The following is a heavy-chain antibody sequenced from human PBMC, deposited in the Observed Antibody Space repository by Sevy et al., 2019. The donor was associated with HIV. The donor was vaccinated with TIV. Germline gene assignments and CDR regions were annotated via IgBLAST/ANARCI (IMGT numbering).Heavy chain of an antibody. D-gene: IGHD2-2*01. CDR2: INHSGST. V-gene: IGHV4-34*01. Sequence: SETLSLTCAVHGGSFSGYYWNWIRQPPGKGLEWIGEINHSGSTNYNPSLKSRVTISVDTSKNQFSLKLSSVTAADTAVYYCARSPPIVVVPGAPSWFDPWGQGTLITVSS. J-gene: IGHJ5*02. CDR3: ARSPPIVVVPGAPSWFDP. CDR1: GGSFSGYY.